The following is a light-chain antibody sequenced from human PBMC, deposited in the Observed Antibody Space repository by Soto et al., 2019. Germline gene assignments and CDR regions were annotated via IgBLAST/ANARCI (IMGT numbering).Light chain of an antibody. J-gene: IGLJ2*01. CDR3: LLSYSGVGGV. V-gene: IGLV7-46*01. Sequence: QTVVTQEPSLTVSPGGTVTLTCGSSTGAVTSGHYPYWFQQQPGQAPRTLIYSTTNKHSWTPARFSGSLLGDNAALTLSGAQPEDEADYYCLLSYSGVGGVFGGGTKLTVL. CDR2: STT. CDR1: TGAVTSGHY.